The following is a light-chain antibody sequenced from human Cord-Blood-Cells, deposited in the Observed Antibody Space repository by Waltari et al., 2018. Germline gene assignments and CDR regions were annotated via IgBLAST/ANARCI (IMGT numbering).Light chain of an antibody. CDR1: QSVSSN. CDR3: QQYNNWPLT. Sequence: EIVMTQSPATLSVSPGERATLSRRASQSVSSNLAWYQQKPGQAHRLLIYGASTRATGIPARFSGSGSGTEFTLTISSLQSEDFAVYYCQQYNNWPLTFGGGTKVEIK. J-gene: IGKJ4*01. CDR2: GAS. V-gene: IGKV3D-15*01.